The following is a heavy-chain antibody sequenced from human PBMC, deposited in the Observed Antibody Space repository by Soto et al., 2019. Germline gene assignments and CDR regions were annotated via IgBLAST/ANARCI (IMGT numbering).Heavy chain of an antibody. Sequence: PGGSLRLSCAASGFSLRNYWMHWVRHAPGKGLVWASRINSDGSSTSYADSGKGRFTISRDNSKNTLYLQMSSLRAVDTAVYYCVHPRSTVQIPPTWGQGTLVTVSS. J-gene: IGHJ5*02. CDR3: VHPRSTVQIPPT. D-gene: IGHD4-17*01. CDR2: INSDGSST. CDR1: GFSLRNYW. V-gene: IGHV3-74*01.